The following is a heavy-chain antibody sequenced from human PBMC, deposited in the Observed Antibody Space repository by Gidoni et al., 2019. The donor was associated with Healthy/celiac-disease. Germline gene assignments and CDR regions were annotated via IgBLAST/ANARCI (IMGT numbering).Heavy chain of an antibody. CDR2: ISYDGSNK. D-gene: IGHD1-26*01. CDR1: GFTFRGDG. J-gene: IGHJ4*02. CDR3: AKAYSGSYYSFPDY. V-gene: IGHV3-30*18. Sequence: VQLVELGGGVVQPGRSLRLSWAASGFTFRGDGMHWVRQAPGKGLEWVAVISYDGSNKYYADSVRGRFTISRDNSKNTLYLQMNSLRAEDTAVYYCAKAYSGSYYSFPDYWGQGTLVTVSS.